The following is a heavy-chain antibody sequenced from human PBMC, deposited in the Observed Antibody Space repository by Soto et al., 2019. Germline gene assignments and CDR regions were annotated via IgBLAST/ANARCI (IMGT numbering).Heavy chain of an antibody. CDR2: IYYSGST. CDR3: ARDRGWPNGGNFDY. CDR1: GGSISSYY. D-gene: IGHD6-19*01. Sequence: SETLSLTCTVSGGSISSYYWSWIRQPPGKGLEWIGYIYYSGSTNYNPSLKSRVTISVDTSKNQFSLKLSSVTAADTAVYYCARDRGWPNGGNFDYWGQGTLVTVSS. J-gene: IGHJ4*02. V-gene: IGHV4-59*01.